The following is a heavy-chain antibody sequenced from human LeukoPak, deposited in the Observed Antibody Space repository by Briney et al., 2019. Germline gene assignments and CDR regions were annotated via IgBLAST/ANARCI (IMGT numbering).Heavy chain of an antibody. Sequence: PVGSLRLSCAASGFSFSAYLIHWVRQAPGNRRVGVSRINIDGITTTYADSVKGRFTISRDNAKNTLSLQLNSLRAEETAVYYCLRDHTGHDDYWGQGTLVTVSS. V-gene: IGHV3-74*01. CDR1: GFSFSAYL. CDR2: INIDGITT. CDR3: LRDHTGHDDY. D-gene: IGHD1-1*01. J-gene: IGHJ4*02.